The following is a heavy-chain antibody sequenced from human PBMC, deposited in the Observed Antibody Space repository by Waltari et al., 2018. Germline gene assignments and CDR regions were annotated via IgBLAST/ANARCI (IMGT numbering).Heavy chain of an antibody. D-gene: IGHD1-26*01. J-gene: IGHJ6*03. CDR1: GGSFSGYY. V-gene: IGHV4-34*01. Sequence: QVQLQQWGAGLLKPSETLSLTCAVYGGSFSGYYWSWIRQPPGKGLEWIGEINHSGSTNYNPSLKSRVTISVDTSKNQFSLKLSSVTAADTAVYYCVSLGSGSYFVGSYYYYMDVWGKGTTVTVSS. CDR2: INHSGST. CDR3: VSLGSGSYFVGSYYYYMDV.